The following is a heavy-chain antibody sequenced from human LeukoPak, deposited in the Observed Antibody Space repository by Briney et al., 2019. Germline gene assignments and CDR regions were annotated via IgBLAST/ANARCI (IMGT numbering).Heavy chain of an antibody. V-gene: IGHV3-7*01. Sequence: PGGSLRLSCAASGFTFSSYAMSWVRQAPGKGLEWVANIKQDGSEKYYVDSVKGRFTISRDNAKNSLYLQMNSLRAEDTAVYYCASGYSSMHFDYWGQGTLVTVSS. D-gene: IGHD6-13*01. J-gene: IGHJ4*02. CDR3: ASGYSSMHFDY. CDR1: GFTFSSYA. CDR2: IKQDGSEK.